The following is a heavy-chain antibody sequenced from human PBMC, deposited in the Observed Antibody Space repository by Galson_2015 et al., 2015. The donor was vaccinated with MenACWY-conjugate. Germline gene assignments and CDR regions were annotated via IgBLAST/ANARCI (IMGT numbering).Heavy chain of an antibody. Sequence: SLRLSCAASGFTFSDSARSWVRQAPGKGLEWVSAISGSSDSTYYADSVRGRFTISRDISKNTLFLQLNSLRAEDTAVYYCARCSGGSCYHRMDYWGQGTLVTVSS. CDR1: GFTFSDSA. CDR2: ISGSSDST. CDR3: ARCSGGSCYHRMDY. D-gene: IGHD2-15*01. J-gene: IGHJ4*02. V-gene: IGHV3-23*01.